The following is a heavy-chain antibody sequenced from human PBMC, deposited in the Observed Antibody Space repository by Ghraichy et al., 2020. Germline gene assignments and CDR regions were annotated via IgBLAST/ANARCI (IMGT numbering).Heavy chain of an antibody. V-gene: IGHV3-43D*03. D-gene: IGHD3-16*01. CDR2: INWNGETT. Sequence: GGSLRLSCVASGFTCHEYPMHWVRQAPGKGLEWVSLINWNGETTFYADSVKGRFTISRDNDKNSLHLQMNSLRREDTAFYYCARNIQGGIAILPTVGLDYWGQGTLVTVSS. J-gene: IGHJ4*02. CDR3: ARNIQGGIAILPTVGLDY. CDR1: GFTCHEYP.